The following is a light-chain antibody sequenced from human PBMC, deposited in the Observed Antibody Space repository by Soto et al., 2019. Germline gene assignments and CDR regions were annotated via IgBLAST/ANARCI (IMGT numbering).Light chain of an antibody. CDR3: QQFNTSPWT. V-gene: IGKV1-5*01. CDR1: QTISSW. Sequence: DIQMTQSPSTLSGSVGDRVTITCRASQTISSWLAWYQQKPGKAPKLLIYDASSLEGGVPSRFSGSGSGTEFTLTISSLQPDDFATYYCQQFNTSPWTFGQGTKVDIK. J-gene: IGKJ1*01. CDR2: DAS.